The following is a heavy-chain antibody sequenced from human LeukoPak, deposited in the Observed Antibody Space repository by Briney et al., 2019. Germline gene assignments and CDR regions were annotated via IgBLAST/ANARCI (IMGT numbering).Heavy chain of an antibody. J-gene: IGHJ4*02. CDR1: GYSFSSHG. CDR3: ARRYCSGGTCYYFDY. Sequence: GKSLEISCEASGYSFSSHGIVWVRQMPGKGLEWMGIINPADSVTIYSPSFQGQVTISADKSITTAYLQWSSLKASDTAMYYCARRYCSGGTCYYFDYWGQGALVTVSS. CDR2: INPADSVT. D-gene: IGHD2-15*01. V-gene: IGHV5-51*01.